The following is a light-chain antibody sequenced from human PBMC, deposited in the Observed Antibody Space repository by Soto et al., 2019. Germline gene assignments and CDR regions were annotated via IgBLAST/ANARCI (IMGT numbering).Light chain of an antibody. CDR3: QQSYSTPPFT. Sequence: DIQMTQSPSSLSASVGDRVTITCRASQSISSYLNWYQQKPGKAPKLLIYAASNLQSGVPSRFSGSGSGTDFPLTISSLQPEDFATYYCQQSYSTPPFTFGHGTNRDIK. V-gene: IGKV1-39*01. J-gene: IGKJ2*01. CDR1: QSISSY. CDR2: AAS.